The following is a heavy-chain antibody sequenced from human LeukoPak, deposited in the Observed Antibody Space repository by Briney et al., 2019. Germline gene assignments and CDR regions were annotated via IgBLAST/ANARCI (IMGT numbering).Heavy chain of an antibody. D-gene: IGHD3-9*01. CDR2: INPSGGST. CDR3: ARRIRYFDWSTHFDY. J-gene: IGHJ4*02. Sequence: ASVKVSCKASGYTFTNYYLHWVRQAPGQGLEWMGIINPSGGSTAYAQKVQGRVTMTRDTSTSTVNMELSSLRSEDTAVYYCARRIRYFDWSTHFDYWGQGTLVTVSS. V-gene: IGHV1-46*01. CDR1: GYTFTNYY.